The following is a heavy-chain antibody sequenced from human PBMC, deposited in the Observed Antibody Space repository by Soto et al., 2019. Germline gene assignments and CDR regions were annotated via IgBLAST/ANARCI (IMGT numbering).Heavy chain of an antibody. CDR1: GGSISSGGYY. D-gene: IGHD2-21*01. J-gene: IGHJ4*02. CDR3: ARGLGYCGGDCYFYFDY. V-gene: IGHV4-31*03. CDR2: IYYSGST. Sequence: PSETLSLTCTVSGGSISSGGYYWSWIRQHPGKGLEWIGYIYYSGSTYYNPSLKSRVTISVDTSKNQFSLKLSSVTAADTAVYYCARGLGYCGGDCYFYFDYWGQGTLVTVSS.